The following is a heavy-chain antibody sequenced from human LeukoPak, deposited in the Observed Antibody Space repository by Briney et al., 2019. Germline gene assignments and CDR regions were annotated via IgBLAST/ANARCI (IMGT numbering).Heavy chain of an antibody. V-gene: IGHV1-24*01. Sequence: ASVKVSCKVSGYTLTELSMHWVRQAPGKGLEWMGGFDPEDGETIYAQKFQGRVTMTEDTSTDTAYMELSSLRSEDTAVYYCATDRINSGGIVPWYYYGMDVWGQGTTVTVSS. CDR3: ATDRINSGGIVPWYYYGMDV. D-gene: IGHD4-23*01. CDR1: GYTLTELS. J-gene: IGHJ6*02. CDR2: FDPEDGET.